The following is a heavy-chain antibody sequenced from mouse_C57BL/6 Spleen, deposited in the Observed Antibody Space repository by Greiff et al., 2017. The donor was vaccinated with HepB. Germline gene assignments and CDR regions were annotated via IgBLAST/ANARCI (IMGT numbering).Heavy chain of an antibody. V-gene: IGHV5-17*01. CDR2: ISSGSSTI. Sequence: EVMLVESGGGLVQPGGSLKLSCAASGFTFSDYGMHWVRQAPEKGLEWVAYISSGSSTIYYADTVKGRFTISRDNAKNTLFLQMTSLRSEDTAMYYCATLYGSSPSRYFDVWGTGTTVTVSS. J-gene: IGHJ1*03. CDR3: ATLYGSSPSRYFDV. D-gene: IGHD1-1*01. CDR1: GFTFSDYG.